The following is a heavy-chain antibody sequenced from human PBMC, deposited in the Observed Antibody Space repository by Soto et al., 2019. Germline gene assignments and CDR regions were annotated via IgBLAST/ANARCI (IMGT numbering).Heavy chain of an antibody. CDR1: GGTFSSYA. D-gene: IGHD6-13*01. J-gene: IGHJ4*02. CDR3: ARDLGGIAAADIFDY. CDR2: IIPIFGTA. V-gene: IGHV1-69*12. Sequence: QVQLVQSGAEVKKPGSSVKVSCKASGGTFSSYAISWVRQAPGQGLEWMGGIIPIFGTANYAQKFQGRVTIAADESTSTVYMELSSMRSEDTAVYYCARDLGGIAAADIFDYWGQGTLVTVSS.